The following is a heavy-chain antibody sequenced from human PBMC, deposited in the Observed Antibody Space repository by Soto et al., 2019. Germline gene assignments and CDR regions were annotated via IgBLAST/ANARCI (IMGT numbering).Heavy chain of an antibody. CDR1: GYTFTSYA. Sequence: ASVKVSCKASGYTFTSYAMHWVRQAPGQRLEWMGWINAGNGNTKYSQKFQGRVTITRDTSASTAYMELSSLRSEDTAVYYCARVRSDILTGYRTKSYFYYMDVWGKGTTVTVS. J-gene: IGHJ6*03. V-gene: IGHV1-3*01. D-gene: IGHD3-9*01. CDR3: ARVRSDILTGYRTKSYFYYMDV. CDR2: INAGNGNT.